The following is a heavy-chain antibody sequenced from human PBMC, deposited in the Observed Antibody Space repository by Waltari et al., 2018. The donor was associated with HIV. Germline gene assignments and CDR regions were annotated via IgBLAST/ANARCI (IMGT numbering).Heavy chain of an antibody. CDR3: ARRGVLTYYYTMDV. D-gene: IGHD3-10*01. J-gene: IGHJ6*02. V-gene: IGHV3-33*01. Sequence: QVQLVESGGGVVQPGRSLRLSCAASGFTFSSYGMHCVRQAPGKGLEWVGGIWYDGVNKYYADSVKGRFSISRDNSKNTLYLQMNSLSAEDTAGYFCARRGVLTYYYTMDVWGQGTTVTVSS. CDR1: GFTFSSYG. CDR2: IWYDGVNK.